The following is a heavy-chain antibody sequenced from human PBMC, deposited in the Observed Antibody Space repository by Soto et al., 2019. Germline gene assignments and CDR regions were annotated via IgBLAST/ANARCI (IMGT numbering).Heavy chain of an antibody. D-gene: IGHD3-10*01. Sequence: QVQLVQSGAEVKKPGASVKVSCKASGYTFTGYYMHWVRQAPGQGLEWMGWINPNSGGTNYSQKFQGRGTMTRDTSISTAYMELSRLRSDDTAVYYCAREVMTMDHNWFDPWGQGTLVTVSS. CDR1: GYTFTGYY. V-gene: IGHV1-2*02. CDR2: INPNSGGT. J-gene: IGHJ5*02. CDR3: AREVMTMDHNWFDP.